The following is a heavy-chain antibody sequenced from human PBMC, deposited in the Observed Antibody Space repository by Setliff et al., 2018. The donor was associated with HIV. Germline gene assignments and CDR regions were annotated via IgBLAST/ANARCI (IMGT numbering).Heavy chain of an antibody. J-gene: IGHJ4*02. Sequence: GGSLRLSCAASGFTFSNAWMNWVRQAPGKGLEWVGRIKSKTDDGTTDYAAPVKGRFTISRDDSKSVAYLQMNSLQTEDTAVYYCSRWGGRQVGAPDYWGQGTLVTVSS. CDR1: GFTFSNAW. CDR3: SRWGGRQVGAPDY. CDR2: IKSKTDDGTT. V-gene: IGHV3-15*01. D-gene: IGHD1-26*01.